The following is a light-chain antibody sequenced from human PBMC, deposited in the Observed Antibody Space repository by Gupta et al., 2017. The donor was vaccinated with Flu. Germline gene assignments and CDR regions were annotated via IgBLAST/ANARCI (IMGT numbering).Light chain of an antibody. V-gene: IGKV1-39*01. CDR2: AAS. CDR3: QQRSITPWT. Sequence: GDRVTITCRASQCISRFLNWYQQKPGKATKLLIYAASTLNSRVPVRFSGSGSGTDVSLTISSLQPGDFATYFCQQRSITPWTFGQGTKVEIK. J-gene: IGKJ1*01. CDR1: QCISRF.